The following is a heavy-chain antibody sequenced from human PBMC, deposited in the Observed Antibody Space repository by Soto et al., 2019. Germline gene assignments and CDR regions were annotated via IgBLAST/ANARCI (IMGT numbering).Heavy chain of an antibody. V-gene: IGHV3-21*01. CDR3: ARVTGNWFDP. CDR2: ISGSSSFI. D-gene: IGHD3-10*01. CDR1: GFTFSSYS. Sequence: EVQLVESGGGLVKPGGSLRLSCAGSGFTFSSYSMNWVRQAPGKGPEWVSFISGSSSFIYLADSVKGRFTISRDNAKSSLYLQMNSLRAEDTAVYYCARVTGNWFDPWGQGTLVTVSS. J-gene: IGHJ5*02.